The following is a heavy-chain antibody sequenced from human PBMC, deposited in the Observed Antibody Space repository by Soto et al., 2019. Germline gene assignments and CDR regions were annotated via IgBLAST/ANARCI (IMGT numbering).Heavy chain of an antibody. CDR2: IYYSGST. V-gene: IGHV4-59*01. J-gene: IGHJ4*02. CDR3: ARDAASCRGGSCSPLDY. CDR1: GGSISSYY. Sequence: SETLSLTCTVSGGSISSYYWSWIRQPPGKGLEWIGYIYYSGSTNYNPSLKSRVTISVDTSKNQFSLKLSSVTAADTAVYYCARDAASCRGGSCSPLDYWGQGALVTVSS. D-gene: IGHD2-15*01.